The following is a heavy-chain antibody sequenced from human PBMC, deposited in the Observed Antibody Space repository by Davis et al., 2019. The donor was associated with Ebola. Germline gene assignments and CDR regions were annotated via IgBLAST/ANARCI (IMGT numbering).Heavy chain of an antibody. CDR3: AKAAYGDYGFDY. J-gene: IGHJ4*02. Sequence: GESLKISCAVSGFTFSSYAMSWVRQAPGKGLEWVSAISGSGGSTYYADSVKGRFTISRDNSKNTLYLQMNSLRAEDTAVYYCAKAAYGDYGFDYWGQGTLVTVSS. V-gene: IGHV3-23*01. D-gene: IGHD4-17*01. CDR2: ISGSGGST. CDR1: GFTFSSYA.